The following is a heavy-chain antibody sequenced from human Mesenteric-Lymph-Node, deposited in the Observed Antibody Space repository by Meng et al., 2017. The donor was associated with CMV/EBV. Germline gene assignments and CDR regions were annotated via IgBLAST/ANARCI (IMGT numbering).Heavy chain of an antibody. Sequence: ASVKVSCKASGGTFSTYTFNWVRQAPGQGLEWMGWINPNSGGTNYAQKFQGRVTMTRDTSISTAYMELSRLGSDDTAVYYCARGPFISKYYDFWSGYPTQFDPWGQGTLVTVSS. CDR3: ARGPFISKYYDFWSGYPTQFDP. CDR1: GGTFSTYT. V-gene: IGHV1-2*02. J-gene: IGHJ5*02. D-gene: IGHD3-3*01. CDR2: INPNSGGT.